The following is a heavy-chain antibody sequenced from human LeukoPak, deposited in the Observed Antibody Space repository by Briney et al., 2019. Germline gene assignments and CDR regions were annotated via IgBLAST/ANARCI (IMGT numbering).Heavy chain of an antibody. D-gene: IGHD3-3*01. CDR2: ISWSSGTI. Sequence: GGSLRLSCAASGFTFGDYGMHWVRQRPGMGLEWVSGISWSSGTIVYADSVKGRFTISRDNAKNALYLQMNNLRPDDTALYYCAKDFTFLERHQFDYWGQGTLVTVSS. J-gene: IGHJ4*02. CDR3: AKDFTFLERHQFDY. V-gene: IGHV3-9*01. CDR1: GFTFGDYG.